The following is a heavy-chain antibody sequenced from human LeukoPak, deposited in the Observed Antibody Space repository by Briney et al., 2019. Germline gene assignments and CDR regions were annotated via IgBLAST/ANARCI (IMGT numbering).Heavy chain of an antibody. CDR1: GFTLSSYA. CDR2: ISGSGGST. V-gene: IGHV3-23*01. J-gene: IGHJ4*02. Sequence: PGRSLRLSCAASGFTLSSYAMSWLRQAPGKGLEWVSAISGSGGSTYYADSVKGRSTISRDNSKNTLYLQMNSLRAEDTAVYYCAKDLAVVTLEPIYYFDYWGQGTLVTVSS. D-gene: IGHD4-23*01. CDR3: AKDLAVVTLEPIYYFDY.